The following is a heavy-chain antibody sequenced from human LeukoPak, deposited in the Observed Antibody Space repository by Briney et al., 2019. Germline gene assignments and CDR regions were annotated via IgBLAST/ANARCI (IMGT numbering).Heavy chain of an antibody. J-gene: IGHJ4*02. CDR1: GFTFSSYS. CDR3: ARDRTPPGYSSSCFDY. CDR2: ISSSSSYI. Sequence: PGGSLRLSCAASGFTFSSYSMNWVRQAPGKGLEWVSSISSSSSYIYYADSVKGRFTISRDNAKNSLYLQMNSLRAEDTAVYYCARDRTPPGYSSSCFDYWGQGTLVTVSS. V-gene: IGHV3-21*01. D-gene: IGHD6-6*01.